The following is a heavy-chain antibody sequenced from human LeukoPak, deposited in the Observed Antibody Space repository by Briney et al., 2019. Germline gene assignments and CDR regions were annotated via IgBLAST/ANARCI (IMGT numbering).Heavy chain of an antibody. V-gene: IGHV1-46*01. D-gene: IGHD3-9*01. CDR1: GYTFTSYH. CDR3: AREHFDWLSVSKINCFDP. Sequence: ASVKVSCKASGYTFTSYHMHWVRHAPGQGLECMGIINPSGCSTSYAQKFQDRVTMTRDTSTSTVYMELSSLRSEDTAVYYCAREHFDWLSVSKINCFDPWGQGTLVTASS. J-gene: IGHJ5*02. CDR2: INPSGCST.